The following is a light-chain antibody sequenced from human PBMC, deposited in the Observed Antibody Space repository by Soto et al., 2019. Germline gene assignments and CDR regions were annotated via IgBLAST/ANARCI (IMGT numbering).Light chain of an antibody. CDR3: QQRGQSPPT. CDR2: DAS. J-gene: IGKJ1*01. Sequence: EVVLTQSPATVSLFPGERATLSCRASQSVGSFLAWYQHRPGQAPRLLIYDASNRATGIPPRFSGTGSGTDFTLTISSLEPEDFAVYFCQQRGQSPPTFGQGTKVEIK. CDR1: QSVGSF. V-gene: IGKV3-11*01.